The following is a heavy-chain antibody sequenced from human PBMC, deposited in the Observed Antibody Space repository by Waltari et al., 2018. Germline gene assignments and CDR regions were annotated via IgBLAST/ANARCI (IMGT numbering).Heavy chain of an antibody. J-gene: IGHJ6*04. Sequence: QVQLQESGPGLVKPSETLSLTCTVSGGSISRYYWSWIRQPPGKGLEWIGYIYYSGSTNYNPSLKSRVTISVDTSKNQFSLKLSSVTAADTAVYYCARGMVAMDVWGKGTTVTVSS. CDR3: ARGMVAMDV. V-gene: IGHV4-59*01. D-gene: IGHD2-8*01. CDR1: GGSISRYY. CDR2: IYYSGST.